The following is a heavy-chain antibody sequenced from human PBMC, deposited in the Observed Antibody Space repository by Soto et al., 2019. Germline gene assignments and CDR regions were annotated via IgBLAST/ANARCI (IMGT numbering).Heavy chain of an antibody. D-gene: IGHD5-18*01. J-gene: IGHJ4*02. CDR3: ARRGYSYGLDY. CDR2: INHSGST. V-gene: IGHV4-34*01. Sequence: KTSETLSLTCAVYGGSFSGYYWSWIRQPPGKGLEWIGEINHSGSTNYNPSLKSRVTISVDTSKNQFSLKLSSVTAADTAVYYCARRGYSYGLDYWGQGTLVTVSS. CDR1: GGSFSGYY.